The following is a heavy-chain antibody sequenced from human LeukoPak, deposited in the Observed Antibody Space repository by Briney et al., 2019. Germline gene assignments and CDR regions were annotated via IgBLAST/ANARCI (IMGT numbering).Heavy chain of an antibody. D-gene: IGHD3-22*01. CDR2: IYTSGST. CDR1: GGSISSYY. CDR3: ARDQYYYDSSGFDL. J-gene: IGHJ2*01. V-gene: IGHV4-4*07. Sequence: ESGPGLVKTSETLSLTCTVSGGSISSYYWSWIRQPAGKGLEWIGRIYTSGSTNYNPSLKSRVTMSVDTSKNQFSLKLSSVTAADTAVYYCARDQYYYDSSGFDLWGRGTLVTVSS.